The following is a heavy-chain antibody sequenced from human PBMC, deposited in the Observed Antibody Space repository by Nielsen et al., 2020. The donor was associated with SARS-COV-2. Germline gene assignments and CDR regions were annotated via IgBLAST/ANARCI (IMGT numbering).Heavy chain of an antibody. D-gene: IGHD1-1*01. J-gene: IGHJ4*02. Sequence: ASVKVSCKASGYPFTRYGISWVRQAPGQGLVWMGWISAYNGDTNYSQKVQGRVTMTTDTSTSTAYMELKSLQSDDTAVYYCARDGATSLDHWGQGALVTVSS. CDR2: ISAYNGDT. CDR1: GYPFTRYG. V-gene: IGHV1-18*01. CDR3: ARDGATSLDH.